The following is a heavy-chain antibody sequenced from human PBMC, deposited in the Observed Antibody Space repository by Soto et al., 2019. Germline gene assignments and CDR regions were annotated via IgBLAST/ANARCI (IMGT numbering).Heavy chain of an antibody. Sequence: QLQLQESGPGLVKPSETLSLTCTVSGGSISSSSYYWGWIRQPPGKGLEWIGSIYYSGSTYYNPSLKSRVTISVDTSKNQFSLKLSSVTAADTAVYYCAAERILGYCSGGSCYHEVRWFDPWGQGTLVTVSS. D-gene: IGHD2-15*01. CDR2: IYYSGST. J-gene: IGHJ5*02. CDR1: GGSISSSSYY. CDR3: AAERILGYCSGGSCYHEVRWFDP. V-gene: IGHV4-39*01.